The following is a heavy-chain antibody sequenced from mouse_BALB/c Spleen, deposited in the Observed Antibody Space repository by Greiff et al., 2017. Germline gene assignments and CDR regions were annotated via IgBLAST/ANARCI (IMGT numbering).Heavy chain of an antibody. D-gene: IGHD2-4*01. CDR1: GYSFTSYW. CDR3: ARSYYDYDGACAY. V-gene: IGHV1S126*01. CDR2: IDTSDSET. Sequence: QVQLQQSGPQLVRPGASVKISCTASGYSFTSYWMHWVKQRPGQGLEWIGMIDTSDSETRLNQKFKDKATLTVDKSSSTAYMQLSSPTSEDSAVYYCARSYYDYDGACAYWGQGTLVTVSA. J-gene: IGHJ3*01.